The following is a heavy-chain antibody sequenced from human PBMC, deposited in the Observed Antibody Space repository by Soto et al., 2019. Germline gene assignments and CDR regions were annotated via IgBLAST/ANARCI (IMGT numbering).Heavy chain of an antibody. J-gene: IGHJ4*02. CDR2: IFFTGNI. CDR3: ASRHCSGGSCYNPGFDN. V-gene: IGHV4-39*01. Sequence: SETLSLTCTVSGASLSSISYYWGWIRQPPGKGREWVGSIFFTGNIYYNPSLKSRVTISVDTSRNQFSLMVNSVTAADTAVYYCASRHCSGGSCYNPGFDNWGQGTQVTVSS. D-gene: IGHD2-15*01. CDR1: GASLSSISYY.